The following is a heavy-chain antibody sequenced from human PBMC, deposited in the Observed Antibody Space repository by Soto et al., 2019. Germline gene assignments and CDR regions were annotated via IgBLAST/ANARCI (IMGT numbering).Heavy chain of an antibody. CDR1: GFTFSDHY. D-gene: IGHD2-21*01. J-gene: IGHJ6*02. CDR2: TRNKANSYTT. Sequence: EVQLVESGGGLVQPGGSLRLSCAASGFTFSDHYMDWVRQAPGKGLEWVGRTRNKANSYTTEYGASVKGRFTISRDDSKNSLYLQMNSLKTEDTAVYYCARVKEGDGWTALDVWGQGTTVTVSS. CDR3: ARVKEGDGWTALDV. V-gene: IGHV3-72*01.